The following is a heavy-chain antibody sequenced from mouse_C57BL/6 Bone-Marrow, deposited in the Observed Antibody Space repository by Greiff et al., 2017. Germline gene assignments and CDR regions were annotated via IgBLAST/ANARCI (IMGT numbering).Heavy chain of an antibody. V-gene: IGHV14-4*01. CDR2: IDPENGDT. CDR3: TTSIYYGNPYYFDY. Sequence: VQLQQSGAELVRPGASVKLSCTASGFNFKDDYMHWVKQRPEQGLEWIGWIDPENGDTEYASKFQGKATITADTSSNTAYLQLSSLASGDTAVYYCTTSIYYGNPYYFDYWGQGTTLTVSS. J-gene: IGHJ2*01. D-gene: IGHD2-1*01. CDR1: GFNFKDDY.